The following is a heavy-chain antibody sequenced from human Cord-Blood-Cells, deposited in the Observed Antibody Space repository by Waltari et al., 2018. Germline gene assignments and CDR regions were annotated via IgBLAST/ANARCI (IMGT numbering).Heavy chain of an antibody. CDR2: RWYDGSNK. CDR1: GFTFSSYG. J-gene: IGHJ3*02. CDR3: ARDGSGTDAFDI. D-gene: IGHD1-1*01. V-gene: IGHV3-33*01. Sequence: QVQLVESGGGVVQPGRSLRLSCAASGFTFSSYGMHWVRQAPGKGLEWVAVRWYDGSNKYYADSVKGRFTISRDNSKNTLYLQMNSLRAEDTAVYYCARDGSGTDAFDIWGQGTMVTVSS.